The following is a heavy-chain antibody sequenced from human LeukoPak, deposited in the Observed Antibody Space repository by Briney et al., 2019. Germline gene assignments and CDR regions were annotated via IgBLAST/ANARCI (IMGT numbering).Heavy chain of an antibody. Sequence: PSETLSLTCTVSGGSISGYYWSWIRQTPGQAPERIGYIHSTGTTDYHPSLRRRVTISVDTSKNQFSLKLNSVTAADTAVYYCARHDEDCNGQYCFLLSFDSWGQGALVTVSS. D-gene: IGHD2-21*01. CDR1: GGSISGYY. V-gene: IGHV4-59*08. J-gene: IGHJ4*02. CDR2: IHSTGTT. CDR3: ARHDEDCNGQYCFLLSFDS.